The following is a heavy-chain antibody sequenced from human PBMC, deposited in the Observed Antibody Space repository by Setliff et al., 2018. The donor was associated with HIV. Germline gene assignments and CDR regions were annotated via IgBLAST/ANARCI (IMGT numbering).Heavy chain of an antibody. Sequence: ASVKVSCKASGYTFTSYYMHWVRQAPAQGLEWMGIINPSGGSTSYAQKFQGRVTMTRDTSISTAYMEMRSLRSDDTAVYFCARVPYRSAWFSGGHDAFDIWGQGTMVTVSS. CDR1: GYTFTSYY. D-gene: IGHD6-19*01. J-gene: IGHJ3*02. CDR3: ARVPYRSAWFSGGHDAFDI. V-gene: IGHV1-46*01. CDR2: INPSGGST.